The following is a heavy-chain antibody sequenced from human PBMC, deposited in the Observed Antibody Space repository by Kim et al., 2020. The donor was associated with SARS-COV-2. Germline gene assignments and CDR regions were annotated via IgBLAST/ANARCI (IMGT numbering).Heavy chain of an antibody. CDR3: TGGVGATTVY. J-gene: IGHJ4*02. CDR2: TT. D-gene: IGHD1-26*01. V-gene: IGHV3-49*02. Sequence: TTEYAASVKGRFTISRDDSKSIAYLQMNSLKTEDTAVYYCTGGVGATTVYWGQGTLVTVSS.